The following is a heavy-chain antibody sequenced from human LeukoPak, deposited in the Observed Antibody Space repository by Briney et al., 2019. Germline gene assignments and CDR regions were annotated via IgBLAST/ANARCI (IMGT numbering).Heavy chain of an antibody. V-gene: IGHV4-39*07. CDR2: IYYSGST. Sequence: SETLSLTCTVSGGSISSSSYYWGWIRQPPGKGLEWIGSIYYSGSTYYNPSLKSRVTISVDTSMNQFSLKLSSVTAADTAVYYCARDRPYYYDSSGYYGPDYWGQGTLVTVSS. CDR3: ARDRPYYYDSSGYYGPDY. CDR1: GGSISSSSYY. D-gene: IGHD3-22*01. J-gene: IGHJ4*02.